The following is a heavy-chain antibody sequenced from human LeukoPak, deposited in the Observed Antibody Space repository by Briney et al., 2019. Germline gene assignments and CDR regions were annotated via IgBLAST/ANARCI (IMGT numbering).Heavy chain of an antibody. CDR1: GGSISSSY. CDR2: IYYSGST. J-gene: IGHJ4*02. Sequence: KPSETLSLTCTVSGGSISSSYWSWIRQPPGKGLEWIGYIYYSGSTNYNPSLKSRVTISVDTSKNQFSLKLSSVTAADTAVYYCARSYYDSSGYYPYYFDYWGQGPLVTVSS. CDR3: ARSYYDSSGYYPYYFDY. V-gene: IGHV4-59*01. D-gene: IGHD3-22*01.